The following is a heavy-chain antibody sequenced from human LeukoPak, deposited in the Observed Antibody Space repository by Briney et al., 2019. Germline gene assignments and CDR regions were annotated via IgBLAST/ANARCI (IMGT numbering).Heavy chain of an antibody. J-gene: IGHJ4*02. CDR1: GYTFTSYD. CDR2: MNPNSGNT. Sequence: ASVKASCKASGYTFTSYDINWVRQATGQGLEWMGWMNPNSGNTGYAQKFQGRVTITRNTSISTAYMELSSLRSEDTAVYYCARGLKGYCSSTSCPYRNDYWGQGTLVTVSS. CDR3: ARGLKGYCSSTSCPYRNDY. V-gene: IGHV1-8*03. D-gene: IGHD2-2*01.